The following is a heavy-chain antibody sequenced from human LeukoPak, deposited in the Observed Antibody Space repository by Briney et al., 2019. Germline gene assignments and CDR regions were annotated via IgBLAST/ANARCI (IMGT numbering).Heavy chain of an antibody. CDR2: VYYTGST. D-gene: IGHD6-13*01. J-gene: IGHJ3*01. Sequence: PPETLSLTCTVSGGSISSYYWSWVRQPPGKGLEWIGFVYYTGSTNYSPSLKSRVTISVDTSKNQFSLKLRSVTAADTAVYYCARISSSNWYNERGAFDVWGQGTMVTVSS. CDR1: GGSISSYY. CDR3: ARISSSNWYNERGAFDV. V-gene: IGHV4-59*01.